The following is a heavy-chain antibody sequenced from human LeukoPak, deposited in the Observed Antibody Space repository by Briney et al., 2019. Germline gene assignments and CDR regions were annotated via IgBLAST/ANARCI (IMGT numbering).Heavy chain of an antibody. CDR2: ISGSGDTT. CDR3: AKVPSPPPARIAVAGTEGYYFDY. J-gene: IGHJ4*02. V-gene: IGHV3-23*01. CDR1: GFTISTNA. Sequence: GGSLRLSCAASGFTISTNAMGWVRQVPGKGLEWVSGISGSGDTTYYADSVRGRFTISRDNSKDTVYLQMNSLRAEDTAVYYCAKVPSPPPARIAVAGTEGYYFDYWGQGTLVTVSS. D-gene: IGHD6-19*01.